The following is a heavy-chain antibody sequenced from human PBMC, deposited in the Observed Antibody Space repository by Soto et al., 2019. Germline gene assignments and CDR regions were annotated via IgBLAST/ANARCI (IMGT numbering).Heavy chain of an antibody. V-gene: IGHV3-30*03. J-gene: IGHJ6*02. CDR2: ISYDGSNK. Sequence: GGSLRLSCAASGFTFSSYGMHWVRQAPGKGLEWVAVISYDGSNKYYADSVKGRFTISRDNSKNTLYLQMSSLRSEDTAVYYCARAAGLYYYYYGMDVWGQGTTVTVSS. D-gene: IGHD6-13*01. CDR1: GFTFSSYG. CDR3: ARAAGLYYYYYGMDV.